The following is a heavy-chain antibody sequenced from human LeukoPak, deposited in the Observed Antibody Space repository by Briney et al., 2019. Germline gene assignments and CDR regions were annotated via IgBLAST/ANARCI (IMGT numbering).Heavy chain of an antibody. CDR2: ITASGDNT. Sequence: GGSLRLSCAASGFTFSSYAMGWVRQAPGKGLEWVSAITASGDNTYYADSVKGRLTISRDNSKNTLYLQMNSLRAEDTAVYYCAKGNGYSYGRYYFGYWGQGTLVTVSS. V-gene: IGHV3-23*01. D-gene: IGHD5-18*01. J-gene: IGHJ4*02. CDR3: AKGNGYSYGRYYFGY. CDR1: GFTFSSYA.